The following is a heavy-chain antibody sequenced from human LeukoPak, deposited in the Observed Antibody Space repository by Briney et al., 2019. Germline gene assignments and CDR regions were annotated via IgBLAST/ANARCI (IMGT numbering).Heavy chain of an antibody. CDR3: AREGGDYRDY. D-gene: IGHD4-11*01. J-gene: IGHJ4*02. CDR1: GGSISSYF. CDR2: IYYSGST. V-gene: IGHV4-59*12. Sequence: TPSETLSLTCTVSGGSISSYFWSWIRQPPGKGLEWIGYIYYSGSTNYNPSLKSRVTISVDTSENQFSLKLSSVTAADTAVYYCAREGGDYRDYWGQGTLVTVSS.